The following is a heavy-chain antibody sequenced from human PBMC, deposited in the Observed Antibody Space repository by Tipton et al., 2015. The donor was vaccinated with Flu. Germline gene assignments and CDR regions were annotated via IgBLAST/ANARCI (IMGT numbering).Heavy chain of an antibody. D-gene: IGHD4-11*01. Sequence: TLSLTCSVSGDSIGSAYYWAWIRQPPGKGLEWIGNIHKAGSTYFNPSLRSRVTFSVDTSKNQFSLRLASVTGADTAVYYWARRDYSKYVSEPKNWLDPRGQGTQVTVTT. V-gene: IGHV4-38-2*01. J-gene: IGHJ5*02. CDR2: IHKAGST. CDR1: GDSIGSAYY. CDR3: ARRDYSKYVSEPKNWLDP.